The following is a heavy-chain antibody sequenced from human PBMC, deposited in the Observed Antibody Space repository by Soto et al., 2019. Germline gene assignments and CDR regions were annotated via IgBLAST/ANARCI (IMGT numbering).Heavy chain of an antibody. Sequence: QPGGSLRLSCAASGFTFSSYAMSWVRQAPGKGLEWVSAISGSDGSTYYADSVKGRFAISRDNSKSTLYLQMNSLRAEDTAVYYCAKDRWSGYDYYYYMDVGGKGTTVTVSS. CDR3: AKDRWSGYDYYYYMDV. CDR1: GFTFSSYA. D-gene: IGHD3-3*01. CDR2: ISGSDGST. V-gene: IGHV3-23*01. J-gene: IGHJ6*03.